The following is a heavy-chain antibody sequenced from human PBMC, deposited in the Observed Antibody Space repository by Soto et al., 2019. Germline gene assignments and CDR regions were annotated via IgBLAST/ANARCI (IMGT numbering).Heavy chain of an antibody. CDR2: IIPTFGTT. Sequence: QVQLVQSGAEVTKPGSSVKVSCKASGGTFSSYVISWVRQAPGQGLEWMGGIIPTFGTTKHAQDFQGRVTITADKSTSTAYMELSSLRSEDTALYHCAKDGGDGSGSDTDLAGGMDVWGQGTTVTVSS. CDR1: GGTFSSYV. V-gene: IGHV1-69*06. J-gene: IGHJ6*02. D-gene: IGHD3-10*01. CDR3: AKDGGDGSGSDTDLAGGMDV.